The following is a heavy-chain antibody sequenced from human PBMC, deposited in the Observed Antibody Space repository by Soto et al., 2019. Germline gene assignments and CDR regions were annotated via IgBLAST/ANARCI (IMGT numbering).Heavy chain of an antibody. CDR1: GFTFSSYG. V-gene: IGHV3-30*03. J-gene: IGHJ6*02. Sequence: PGGSLRLSCAASGFTFSSYGMHWVRQAPGRGLEWVAVISYDGSNKYYADSVKGRFTISRDNSKNTLYLQMNSLRAEDTAVYYCAREGLMGFYYYGMDVWGQGTTVTVSS. CDR3: AREGLMGFYYYGMDV. CDR2: ISYDGSNK.